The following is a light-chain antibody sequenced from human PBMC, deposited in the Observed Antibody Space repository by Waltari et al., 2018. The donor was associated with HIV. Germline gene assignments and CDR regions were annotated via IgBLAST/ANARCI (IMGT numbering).Light chain of an antibody. CDR2: DIN. CDR1: ISDHRFYQY. J-gene: IGLJ2*01. Sequence: QSALTQPASVSGFLGPSINIPCTGLISDHRFYQYVSWYQQHPGKSPRLIIFDINNRPSGVSDHFSGSRSGNSASLTFSGLQSGDEAHYYCASNRLDYTLIFGGGTKLTVL. CDR3: ASNRLDYTLI. V-gene: IGLV2-14*03.